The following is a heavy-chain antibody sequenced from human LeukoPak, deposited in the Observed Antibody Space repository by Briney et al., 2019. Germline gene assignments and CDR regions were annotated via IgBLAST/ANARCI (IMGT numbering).Heavy chain of an antibody. J-gene: IGHJ6*02. V-gene: IGHV1-18*01. Sequence: GASVKVSCKASGYTFTSYGISWVRQAPGQGLEWMGWISAYNGNTNYAQKLQSRVTMTTDTSTSTAYMELRSLRSDDTAVYYCATGQTNTYYDFWSGPTPYYYYYGMDVWGQGTTVTVSS. CDR2: ISAYNGNT. D-gene: IGHD3-3*01. CDR3: ATGQTNTYYDFWSGPTPYYYYYGMDV. CDR1: GYTFTSYG.